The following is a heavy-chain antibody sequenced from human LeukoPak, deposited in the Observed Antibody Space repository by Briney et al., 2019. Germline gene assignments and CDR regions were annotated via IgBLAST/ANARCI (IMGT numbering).Heavy chain of an antibody. CDR1: GFTFDDYA. CDR3: ASANVLLWFGELSHFGY. Sequence: SLRLSCAASGFTFDDYAMHWVRQAPGKGLEWVSGISWNSGSIGYADSVKGRFTISRDNAKNSLYLQMNSLRAEDTAVYYCASANVLLWFGELSHFGYWGQGTLVTVSS. D-gene: IGHD3-10*01. V-gene: IGHV3-9*01. CDR2: ISWNSGSI. J-gene: IGHJ4*02.